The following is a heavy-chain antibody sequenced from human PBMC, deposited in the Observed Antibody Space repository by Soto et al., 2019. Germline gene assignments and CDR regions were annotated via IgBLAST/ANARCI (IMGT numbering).Heavy chain of an antibody. CDR1: GFTFGDYA. J-gene: IGHJ3*02. D-gene: IGHD6-6*01. Sequence: GGSLRLSCTASGFTFGDYAMSWVRQAPGKGLEWVGFIRSKAYGGTTEYAASVKGRFTISRDDSKSIAYLQMNSLKTEDTAVYYCTRGKYCSSSGAFDIWGQGTMVTVSS. CDR2: IRSKAYGGTT. CDR3: TRGKYCSSSGAFDI. V-gene: IGHV3-49*04.